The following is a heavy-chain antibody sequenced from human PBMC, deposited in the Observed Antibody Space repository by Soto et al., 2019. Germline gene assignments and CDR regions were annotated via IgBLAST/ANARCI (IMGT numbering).Heavy chain of an antibody. CDR2: IYYSGST. CDR1: GSSISSYY. J-gene: IGHJ5*02. V-gene: IGHV4-59*08. D-gene: IGHD2-15*01. Sequence: SETLSLTCTVFGSSISSYYWSWIRQPPGKGLEWIGYIYYSGSTNYNPSLKSRVTISVDTSKNQFSLKLSSVTAADTAVYYCARLLGYCSGGSCYNNWFDPWGQGTLVTVSS. CDR3: ARLLGYCSGGSCYNNWFDP.